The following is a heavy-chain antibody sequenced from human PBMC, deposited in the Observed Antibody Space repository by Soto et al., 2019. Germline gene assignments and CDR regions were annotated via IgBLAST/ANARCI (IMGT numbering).Heavy chain of an antibody. CDR1: GGSISSGGYS. CDR2: IYHSGST. D-gene: IGHD2-15*01. J-gene: IGHJ5*02. CDR3: PRGVNSYLSGGSSWFAP. V-gene: IGHV4-30-2*01. Sequence: SETLSLTCAVSGGSISSGGYSWSWIRQPPGKGLEWIGYIYHSGSTYYNPSLKSRVTISVDRSKNQFSLKLSSVTAADTAVYNFPRGVNSYLSGGSSWFAPWGQGALVPVSS.